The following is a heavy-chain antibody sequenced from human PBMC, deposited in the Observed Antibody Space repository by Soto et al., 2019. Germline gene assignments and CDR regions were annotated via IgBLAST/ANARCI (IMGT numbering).Heavy chain of an antibody. CDR3: ARDPDYGDYG. V-gene: IGHV3-30-3*01. Sequence: QVQLVESGGGVVQPGRSLRLSCAASGFTFSSYAMHWVRQAPGKGLEWVAVISYDGSNKYYADSVKGRFTISRDNSKNTLYLQMHSLRAEDTAVYYCARDPDYGDYGWGQGTLVTVSS. J-gene: IGHJ4*02. D-gene: IGHD4-17*01. CDR1: GFTFSSYA. CDR2: ISYDGSNK.